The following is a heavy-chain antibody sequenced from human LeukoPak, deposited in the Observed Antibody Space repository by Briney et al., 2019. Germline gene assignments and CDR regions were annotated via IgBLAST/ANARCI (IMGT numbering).Heavy chain of an antibody. Sequence: SETLSLTCTVSGHSISRHHWSWLRQPPGKGLEWLGYFYYSGSTNYNPSLKSRVTISVDTSKNQFSLKLSSVTAADTAVYYCARGGGYSYGYRPDYFDYWGQGTLVTVSS. CDR1: GHSISRHH. CDR2: FYYSGST. J-gene: IGHJ4*02. V-gene: IGHV4-59*11. D-gene: IGHD5-18*01. CDR3: ARGGGYSYGYRPDYFDY.